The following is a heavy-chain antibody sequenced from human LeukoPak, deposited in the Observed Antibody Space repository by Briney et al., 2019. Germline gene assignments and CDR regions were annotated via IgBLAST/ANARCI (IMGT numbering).Heavy chain of an antibody. CDR1: GFTFSDYY. J-gene: IGHJ5*02. Sequence: PGGSLRLSCAASGFTFSDYYISWIPNAPGKGLKWVSYISSSGSTIYYADAVKGRFTISRDNAKNSLYLQMNSLIAEDTAVYYCARRYYSFDPWVQGTLVTVSS. V-gene: IGHV3-11*01. CDR3: ARRYYSFDP. D-gene: IGHD3-10*01. CDR2: ISSSGSTI.